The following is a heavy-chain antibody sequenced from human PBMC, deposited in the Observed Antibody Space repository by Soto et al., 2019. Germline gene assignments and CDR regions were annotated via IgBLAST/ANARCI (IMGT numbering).Heavy chain of an antibody. D-gene: IGHD2-15*01. V-gene: IGHV1-24*01. CDR3: ATGFNRGCSGGSCYSGWWFDP. CDR1: GYTLTELS. J-gene: IGHJ5*02. CDR2: FDPEDGET. Sequence: ASVKVSCKVSGYTLTELSMHWVRQAPGKGLEWMGGFDPEDGETIYAQKFQGRVTMTEDTSTDTAYMELSSLRSEDTAVYYCATGFNRGCSGGSCYSGWWFDPWGQGTLVTVSS.